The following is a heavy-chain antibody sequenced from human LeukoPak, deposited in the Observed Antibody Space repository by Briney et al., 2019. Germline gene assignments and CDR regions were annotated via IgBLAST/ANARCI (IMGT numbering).Heavy chain of an antibody. CDR1: GFTFSSYG. Sequence: AGGSLRLSCAASGFTFSSYGMHWVRQAPGKGLEWVAVIWYDGSNKYYADSVKGRFAISRDNSKNTLYLQMNSLRAEDTAVYYCARDLMVRGTPNAFDIWGQGTMVTVSS. J-gene: IGHJ3*02. CDR2: IWYDGSNK. D-gene: IGHD3-10*01. CDR3: ARDLMVRGTPNAFDI. V-gene: IGHV3-33*01.